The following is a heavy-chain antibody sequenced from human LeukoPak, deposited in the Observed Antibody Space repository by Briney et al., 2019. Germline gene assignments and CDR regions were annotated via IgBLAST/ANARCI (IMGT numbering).Heavy chain of an antibody. Sequence: GSLRLSCAASGFSVSDYYMNLIRQSPGKGLEWVSPITKKTAIEYADSVKGRFTISRDNANNLLLLQMDSLRPEDTGVYYCARGTYYSGSGPGNWFDPWGHGTLVTVSS. D-gene: IGHD3-10*01. J-gene: IGHJ5*02. CDR1: GFSVSDYY. CDR3: ARGTYYSGSGPGNWFDP. V-gene: IGHV3-69-1*01. CDR2: ITKKTAI.